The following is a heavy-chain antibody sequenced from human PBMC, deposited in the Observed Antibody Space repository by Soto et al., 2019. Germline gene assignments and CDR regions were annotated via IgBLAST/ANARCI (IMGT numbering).Heavy chain of an antibody. CDR1: GYRFTSYW. Sequence: GESLKISCKGSGYRFTSYWISWVRQMPGKGLELMGRIDPSNSYTHYSPSFRGHVTISADNSISTAYLQWSNLRASDTAIYYCAFLDTSLDFDFWGQGTLVTVSS. CDR2: IDPSNSYT. J-gene: IGHJ4*02. D-gene: IGHD3-3*02. V-gene: IGHV5-10-1*01. CDR3: AFLDTSLDFDF.